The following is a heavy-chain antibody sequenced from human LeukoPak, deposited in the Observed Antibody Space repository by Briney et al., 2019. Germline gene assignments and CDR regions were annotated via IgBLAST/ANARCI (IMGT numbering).Heavy chain of an antibody. V-gene: IGHV3-21*01. Sequence: GGSLRLSCRTSGFTFSTHSIKWVRQAPGKGLEWVASSRSYSGDIYYADSVKGRFTISRDNAKNTLYLQMNSLRADDTAIYYCARAKDMDWGQGTLVTVSS. J-gene: IGHJ4*02. CDR2: SRSYSGDI. CDR3: ARAKDMD. CDR1: GFTFSTHS.